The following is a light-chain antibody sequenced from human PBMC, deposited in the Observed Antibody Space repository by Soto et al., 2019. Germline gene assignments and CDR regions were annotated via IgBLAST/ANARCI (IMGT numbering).Light chain of an antibody. CDR1: QSVTRNF. CDR3: QHYGSSSWT. J-gene: IGKJ1*01. V-gene: IGKV3-20*01. Sequence: VLTQSQRSLSLSQGARASLPCRPSQSVTRNFLAWDQQKPGQAPRLLIFGASSRATGIPDKFSGSGSGTDFTLTISRLEPDDFAVYYCQHYGSSSWTFGQGTKVDI. CDR2: GAS.